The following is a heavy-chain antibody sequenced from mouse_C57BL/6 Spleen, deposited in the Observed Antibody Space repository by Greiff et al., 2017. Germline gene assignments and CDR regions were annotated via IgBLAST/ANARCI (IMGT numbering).Heavy chain of an antibody. CDR2: IYPGSGNT. Sequence: QVQLQQSGAELVRPGASVKLSCKASGYTFTDYYINWVKQRPGQGLEWIARIYPGSGNTYYNEKFKGKATLTAEKSSSTAYMQLSSLTSEDSAVYFCARAIRYYGSSLDYWGQGTTLTVSS. CDR3: ARAIRYYGSSLDY. V-gene: IGHV1-76*01. CDR1: GYTFTDYY. J-gene: IGHJ2*01. D-gene: IGHD1-1*01.